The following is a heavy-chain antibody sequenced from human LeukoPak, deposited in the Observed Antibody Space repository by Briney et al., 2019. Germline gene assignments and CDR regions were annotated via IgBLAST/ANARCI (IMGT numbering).Heavy chain of an antibody. J-gene: IGHJ4*02. Sequence: GGSLRLSCAASGFTFSDHYMSWIRQAPGKGLEWVSYISSSSSYTNYADSVKGRFTISRDNAKNSLYLQMNSLRAEDTAVYYCARDSDPYYDILTGYSEKYYFDYWGQGTLVTVSS. CDR2: ISSSSSYT. CDR1: GFTFSDHY. CDR3: ARDSDPYYDILTGYSEKYYFDY. V-gene: IGHV3-11*06. D-gene: IGHD3-9*01.